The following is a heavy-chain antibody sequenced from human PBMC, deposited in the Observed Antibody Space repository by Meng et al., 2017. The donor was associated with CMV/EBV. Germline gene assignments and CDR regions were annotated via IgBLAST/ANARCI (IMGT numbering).Heavy chain of an antibody. J-gene: IGHJ6*02. CDR3: ARGSDRDYYGMDV. CDR2: IYSGGST. Sequence: ETLSLTCAVYGGSFSGYYWSWVRQAPGKGLEWVSVIYSGGSTYYADSVKGRYTISRDNSKNTLYLQMNSLRAEDTAVYYCARGSDRDYYGMDVWGQGTTVTVSS. CDR1: GGSFSGYY. V-gene: IGHV3-53*01.